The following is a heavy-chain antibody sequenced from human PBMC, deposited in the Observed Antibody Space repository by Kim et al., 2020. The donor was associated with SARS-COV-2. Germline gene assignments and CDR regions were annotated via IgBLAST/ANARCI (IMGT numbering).Heavy chain of an antibody. J-gene: IGHJ4*02. CDR3: ARVFRSSLTKSMGMGY. Sequence: ASVKVSCKASGYTFTSYDINWVRQATGQGLEWMGWMNPNSGNTGYAQKFQGRVTMTRNTSISTAYMELSSLRSEDTAVYYCARVFRSSLTKSMGMGYWGQGTLVTVSS. CDR2: MNPNSGNT. CDR1: GYTFTSYD. D-gene: IGHD6-6*01. V-gene: IGHV1-8*01.